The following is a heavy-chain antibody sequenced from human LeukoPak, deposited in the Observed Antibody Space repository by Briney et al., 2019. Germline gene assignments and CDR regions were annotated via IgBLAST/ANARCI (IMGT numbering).Heavy chain of an antibody. CDR1: GGSFSSYY. Sequence: SETLSLTCAVYGGSFSSYYWSWIRQPPGKGLEWIGEINHSGSTNYNPSLKSRVTISVDTSKNQFSLKLSSVTAADTAVYYCARDMDFYMDVWGKGSTVTVSS. CDR2: INHSGST. J-gene: IGHJ6*03. D-gene: IGHD3/OR15-3a*01. V-gene: IGHV4-34*01. CDR3: ARDMDFYMDV.